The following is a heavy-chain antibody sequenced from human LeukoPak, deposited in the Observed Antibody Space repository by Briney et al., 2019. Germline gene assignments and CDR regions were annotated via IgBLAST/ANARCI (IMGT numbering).Heavy chain of an antibody. CDR2: ISYDGSNK. V-gene: IGHV3-30-3*01. J-gene: IGHJ4*02. CDR1: GFTFSSYA. CDR3: ARDLHYYDSSLGY. Sequence: GRSLRLSCAASGFTFSSYAMHWVRQAPGKGLEWVAVISYDGSNKYYADSVKGRFTISRDNSKNTLYLQMNSLRAEDTAVYYCARDLHYYDSSLGYWGQGTLVTVSS. D-gene: IGHD3-22*01.